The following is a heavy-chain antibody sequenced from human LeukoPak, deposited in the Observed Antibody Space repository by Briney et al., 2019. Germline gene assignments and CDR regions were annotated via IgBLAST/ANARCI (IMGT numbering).Heavy chain of an antibody. CDR3: ARGGYYGSGNDFRFDP. D-gene: IGHD3-10*01. V-gene: IGHV4-61*01. J-gene: IGHJ5*02. CDR1: GDSISSSSSY. Sequence: SETLSLTCTVSGDSISSSSSYWSCIRQPPGKGLECIGYIHYTGSTNYNPSLKSRVAISVDTSKSQFSLKLSSVTAADTAIYYCARGGYYGSGNDFRFDPWGQGTLVTVSS. CDR2: IHYTGST.